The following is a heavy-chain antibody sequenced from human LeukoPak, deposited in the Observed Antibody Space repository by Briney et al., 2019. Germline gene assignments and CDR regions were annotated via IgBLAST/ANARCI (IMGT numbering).Heavy chain of an antibody. CDR2: IYSTGST. V-gene: IGHV4-4*07. CDR1: GGSFSGYY. CDR3: ARDRKAVTGTFDS. J-gene: IGHJ4*02. D-gene: IGHD6-19*01. Sequence: PSETLSLTCAVYGGSFSGYYWSWIRQPAGKGLEWIGHIYSTGSTNYNPSLKSRVTISLDKSKNQFSLKVTSVTAADTAMYYCARDRKAVTGTFDSWGQGSLVTVS.